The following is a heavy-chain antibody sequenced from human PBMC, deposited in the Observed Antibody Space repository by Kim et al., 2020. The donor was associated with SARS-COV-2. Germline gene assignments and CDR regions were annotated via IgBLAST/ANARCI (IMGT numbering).Heavy chain of an antibody. CDR2: ITDSGDTT. Sequence: GGSLRLSCAASGFTFSAYGMTWVRQAPGQGLEWVSAITDSGDTTFQAYAVKGRFTISIDNSQNTLYLQMNGLRAEGTGIYYCSSLKADYWGQASLVTVSS. V-gene: IGHV3-23*01. D-gene: IGHD3-16*01. CDR3: SSLKADY. J-gene: IGHJ4*02. CDR1: GFTFSAYG.